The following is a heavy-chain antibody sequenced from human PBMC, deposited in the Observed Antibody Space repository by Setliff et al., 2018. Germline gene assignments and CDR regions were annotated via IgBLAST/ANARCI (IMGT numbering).Heavy chain of an antibody. D-gene: IGHD3-22*01. Sequence: SETLSLTCTVSGGSISSYYWSWIRQPAGKGLEWIGRIYTSGSTNYNPSLKSRVTMSVDTSKNQFSLKLSSVTAADTAVYYCARDRKDYYDSSGYYYALAFDIWGQGTMVT. J-gene: IGHJ3*02. CDR3: ARDRKDYYDSSGYYYALAFDI. CDR1: GGSISSYY. CDR2: IYTSGST. V-gene: IGHV4-4*07.